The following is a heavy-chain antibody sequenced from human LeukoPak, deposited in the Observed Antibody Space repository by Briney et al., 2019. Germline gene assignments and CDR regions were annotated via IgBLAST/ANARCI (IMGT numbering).Heavy chain of an antibody. D-gene: IGHD2-2*01. J-gene: IGHJ5*02. CDR1: GDSVSSNSVT. Sequence: SQTLSLTCAISGDSVSSNSVTWNWIRQSPSRGLEWLGRTYYRSTWYNDYAVSVRGRITVNPDTSKNQYSLHLNSVTPEDTAVYYCARRLTQYDCFDPWGQGILVSVSS. CDR3: ARRLTQYDCFDP. CDR2: TYYRSTWYN. V-gene: IGHV6-1*01.